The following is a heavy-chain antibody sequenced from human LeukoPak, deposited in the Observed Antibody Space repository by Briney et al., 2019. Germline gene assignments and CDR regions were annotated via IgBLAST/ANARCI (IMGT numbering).Heavy chain of an antibody. CDR3: ARDREYCSGSSCIVSWFDL. J-gene: IGHJ5*02. CDR1: SRSPTSASDY. V-gene: IGHV4-39*02. D-gene: IGHD2-15*01. Sequence: SETLSLTRTGPSRSPTSASDYRGWIRQPPGKGLEWIGTIYYSGSTYYNPSLRSRVTISADTSKNQYSLNLTSVTAADTAVYYCARDREYCSGSSCIVSWFDLWSQGTLVTVSS. CDR2: IYYSGST.